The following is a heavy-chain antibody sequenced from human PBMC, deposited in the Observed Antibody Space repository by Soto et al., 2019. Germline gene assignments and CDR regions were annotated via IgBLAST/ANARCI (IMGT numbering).Heavy chain of an antibody. V-gene: IGHV4-28*01. CDR2: IYYSGTT. J-gene: IGHJ4*02. CDR1: GYSISSSNW. D-gene: IGHD1-26*01. Sequence: PSETLSLTCAVSGYSISSSNWWGWIRQPPGKGLEWIGYIYYSGTTCYNPSLKSRVTMSVDTSKNQFSLKLTSVTAVDTAVYYCARREIQCPIDYWGQGTLVTVSS. CDR3: ARREIQCPIDY.